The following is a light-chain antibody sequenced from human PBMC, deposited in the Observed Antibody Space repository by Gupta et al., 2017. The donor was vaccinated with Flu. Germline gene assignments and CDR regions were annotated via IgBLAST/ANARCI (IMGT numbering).Light chain of an antibody. V-gene: IGKV3-20*01. Sequence: ESLHNKFFVWYQQQLGQAPRVLIYCTSKRAPGIQVRFSGGGSGTAFTLTIDRLEPEDCGWNYCLQYKQSPYTFAQGPQLENK. CDR3: LQYKQSPYT. J-gene: IGKJ2*01. CDR2: CTS. CDR1: ESLHNKF.